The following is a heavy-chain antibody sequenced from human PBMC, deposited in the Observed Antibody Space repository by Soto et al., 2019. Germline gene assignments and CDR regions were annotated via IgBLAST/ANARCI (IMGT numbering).Heavy chain of an antibody. Sequence: VGSLRLSCAASGFTVSNNYMSWVRQAPGKGLEWVSVVYSGGSTYYADSVKGRFTISRDNSKNTVYLQMNSLRAEDTAVYYCARDLVLTGYSDYYYYGMDVWGQGTTVTVSS. D-gene: IGHD3-9*01. CDR2: VYSGGST. J-gene: IGHJ6*02. V-gene: IGHV3-53*01. CDR1: GFTVSNNY. CDR3: ARDLVLTGYSDYYYYGMDV.